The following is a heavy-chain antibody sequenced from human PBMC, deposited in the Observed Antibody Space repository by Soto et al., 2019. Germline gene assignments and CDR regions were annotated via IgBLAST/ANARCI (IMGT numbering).Heavy chain of an antibody. CDR2: IKSKTDGGTT. J-gene: IGHJ5*02. D-gene: IGHD3-10*01. CDR3: TTGIIMVRGVTISIWLDP. V-gene: IGHV3-15*01. CDR1: GFTFSNAW. Sequence: PGGSLRLSCAASGFTFSNAWMSWVRQAPGKGLEWVGRIKSKTDGGTTDYAAPVKGRFTISRDDSKNTLYLQMNSLKTEDTAVYYCTTGIIMVRGVTISIWLDPWGQGPLVTVS.